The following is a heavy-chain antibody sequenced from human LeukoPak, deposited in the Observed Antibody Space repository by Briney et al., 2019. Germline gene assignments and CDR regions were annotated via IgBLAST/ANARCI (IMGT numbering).Heavy chain of an antibody. V-gene: IGHV4-59*01. CDR2: IYYSGST. Sequence: PSETLSLTCTVSGGSISSYYWSWIRQPPGKGLEWIGYIYYSGSTNYNPSLKSRVTISVDTSKNQFSLKLSSVTAADTAVYYCGAEAYWGQGTLVTVSS. CDR1: GGSISSYY. J-gene: IGHJ4*02. CDR3: GAEAY.